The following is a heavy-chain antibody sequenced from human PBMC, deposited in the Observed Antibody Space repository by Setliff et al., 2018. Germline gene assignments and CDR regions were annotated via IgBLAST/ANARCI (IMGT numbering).Heavy chain of an antibody. CDR1: GYTFSAYY. D-gene: IGHD6-19*01. J-gene: IGHJ5*02. Sequence: ASVKVSCKASGYTFSAYYIHWVRQAPGQGLEWMGWINPHSGGTNFPQTFQGRVTMTRDTSINTAYMELSTLTSDDTAVYFCAGATRDSGGWYYEYNWFDPWGQGTLVTVSS. CDR2: INPHSGGT. CDR3: AGATRDSGGWYYEYNWFDP. V-gene: IGHV1-2*02.